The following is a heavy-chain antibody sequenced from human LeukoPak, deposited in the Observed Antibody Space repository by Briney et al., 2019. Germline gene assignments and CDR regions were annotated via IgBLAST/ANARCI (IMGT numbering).Heavy chain of an antibody. CDR3: ARGRAITIFGDYYYMDV. Sequence: ASVKVSCKASGYTFTSYDINWVRQATGQGLEWMGWMNPNSGNIGYAQKFQGRVTMTRNTFISTAYMELSSLRSEETAVYYCARGRAITIFGDYYYMDVWGKGTTVTVSS. D-gene: IGHD3-3*01. J-gene: IGHJ6*03. CDR2: MNPNSGNI. V-gene: IGHV1-8*01. CDR1: GYTFTSYD.